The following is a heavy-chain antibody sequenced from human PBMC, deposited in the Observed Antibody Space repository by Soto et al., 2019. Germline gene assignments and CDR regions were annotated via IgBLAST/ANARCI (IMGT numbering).Heavy chain of an antibody. CDR1: GFTFSTFG. D-gene: IGHD1-7*01. V-gene: IGHV3-33*01. CDR2: IWNGRNSE. Sequence: QVQLVESGGGVVQPGRSLRLSCAASGFTFSTFGMHWVRQSPGKGLEWVAVIWNGRNSEDYADSVKGRFTISRDNSRNMLYLQMNSLRAEDTALYYCVTERRNYEFDYWGQGILVTVSS. CDR3: VTERRNYEFDY. J-gene: IGHJ4*02.